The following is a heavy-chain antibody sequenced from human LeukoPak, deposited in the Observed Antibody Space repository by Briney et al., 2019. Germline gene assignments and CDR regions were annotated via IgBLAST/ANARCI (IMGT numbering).Heavy chain of an antibody. V-gene: IGHV7-4-1*02. CDR2: INTHTGNP. J-gene: IGHJ3*01. CDR1: GYNFNGNG. CDR3: AREILRFDF. Sequence: ASVKVSCKTSGYNFNGNGMNWVRQAPGQGLEWMGWINTHTGNPTYAQDFTGRFVFSVDPSVSTVYLHINSLKAEDTAIYYCAREILRFDFWGQGTMVTVS.